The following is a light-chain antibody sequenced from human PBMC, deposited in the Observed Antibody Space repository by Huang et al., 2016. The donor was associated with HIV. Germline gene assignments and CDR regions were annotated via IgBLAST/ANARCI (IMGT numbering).Light chain of an antibody. Sequence: EIVMTQSPVTLSVSPGERATLSCRASQSVGSNFAWYQHKPGQAPRLLVYGASTRATGIPARFSGSGSGTEFSLTISSLQSEDFAIYYCQQYDDWPRGFTFGPGTKVDIK. J-gene: IGKJ3*01. V-gene: IGKV3-15*01. CDR3: QQYDDWPRGFT. CDR1: QSVGSN. CDR2: GAS.